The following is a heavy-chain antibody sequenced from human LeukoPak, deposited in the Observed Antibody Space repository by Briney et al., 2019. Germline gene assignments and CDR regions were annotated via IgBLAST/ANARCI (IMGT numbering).Heavy chain of an antibody. V-gene: IGHV1-24*01. D-gene: IGHD3-10*01. J-gene: IGHJ4*02. CDR3: SITMVRGAHPDY. CDR2: FDPEDGET. Sequence: ASVKVSCKVSGYTLTELSMHWVRQAPGKGLEWMGGFDPEDGETIYAQKFQGRVTMTEDTSTDTAYMELSSLRSEDTAVYYCSITMVRGAHPDYWGQGTLVTVSS. CDR1: GYTLTELS.